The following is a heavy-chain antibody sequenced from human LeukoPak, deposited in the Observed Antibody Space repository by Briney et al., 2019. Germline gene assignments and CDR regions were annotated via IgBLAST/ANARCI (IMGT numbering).Heavy chain of an antibody. D-gene: IGHD6-13*01. Sequence: SETLSLTCAVSGGSISSYYWSWIRQPPEKGLEWIGYIYYSGTTNYNPSLKSRVTISVDTSKNQFSLKLSSVTAADTAVYYCARGVYIAAAQYGYWGQGTLVTVSS. CDR1: GGSISSYY. V-gene: IGHV4-59*01. CDR3: ARGVYIAAAQYGY. J-gene: IGHJ4*02. CDR2: IYYSGTT.